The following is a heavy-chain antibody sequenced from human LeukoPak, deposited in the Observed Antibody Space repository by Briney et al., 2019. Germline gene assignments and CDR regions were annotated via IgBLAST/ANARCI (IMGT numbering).Heavy chain of an antibody. D-gene: IGHD2-21*02. CDR3: AREGVTAPGDY. CDR1: GFTFRNYE. V-gene: IGHV3-48*03. J-gene: IGHJ4*02. CDR2: IRSSGSTI. Sequence: GGSLRLSCAASGFTFRNYEMNWVRQAPGKGLEWVSHIRSSGSTIYYADSVKGRFTISRDNAKNSLYLQMNSLRAEDTAVYYCAREGVTAPGDYWGQGTLVTVSS.